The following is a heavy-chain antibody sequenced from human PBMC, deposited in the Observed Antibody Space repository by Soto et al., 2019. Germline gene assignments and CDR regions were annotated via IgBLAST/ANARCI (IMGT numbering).Heavy chain of an antibody. D-gene: IGHD3-10*01. CDR2: IWYDGSNK. V-gene: IGHV3-33*01. Sequence: QPGGSLRLSCSASGFTFSSYGMHWIRQAPGKGLEWVAVIWYDGSNKYYADSVKGRFTISRDNSKNTLYLQMNSLRAEDTAVYYCARADTMVRGVITFDYWGQGTLVTVSS. CDR3: ARADTMVRGVITFDY. J-gene: IGHJ4*02. CDR1: GFTFSSYG.